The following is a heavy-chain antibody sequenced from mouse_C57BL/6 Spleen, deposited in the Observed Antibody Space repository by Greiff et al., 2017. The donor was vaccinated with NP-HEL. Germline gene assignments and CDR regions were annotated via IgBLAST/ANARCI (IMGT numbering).Heavy chain of an antibody. CDR1: GFTFTDYY. Sequence: EVQVVESGGGLVQPGGSLSLSCAASGFTFTDYYMSWVRQPPGKALEWLGFIRNKANGYTTEYSASVKGRFTISRDNSQSILYLQMNALRAEDSATYYCARYDYDGDGYFDVWGTGTTVTVSS. CDR2: IRNKANGYTT. D-gene: IGHD2-4*01. J-gene: IGHJ1*03. CDR3: ARYDYDGDGYFDV. V-gene: IGHV7-3*01.